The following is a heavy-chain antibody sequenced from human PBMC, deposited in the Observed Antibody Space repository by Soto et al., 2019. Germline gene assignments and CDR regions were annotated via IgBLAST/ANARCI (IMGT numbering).Heavy chain of an antibody. CDR3: ARYYGSGSYYNFPYYYYYGMDV. CDR1: GYSFTSYW. V-gene: IGHV5-10-1*01. Sequence: HGESLKISCKGSGYSFTSYWISWVRQMPGKGLEWMGRIDPSDSYTNYSPSFQGHVTISADKSISTAYLQWSSLKASDTAMYYCARYYGSGSYYNFPYYYYYGMDVWGQGTTVTVS. CDR2: IDPSDSYT. J-gene: IGHJ6*02. D-gene: IGHD3-10*01.